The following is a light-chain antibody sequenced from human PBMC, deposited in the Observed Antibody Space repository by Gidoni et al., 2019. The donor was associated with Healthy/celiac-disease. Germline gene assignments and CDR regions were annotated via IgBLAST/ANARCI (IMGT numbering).Light chain of an antibody. J-gene: IGKJ5*01. CDR3: QQYNNWPPIT. V-gene: IGKV3-15*01. Sequence: EIVMTQSPATLSVSPGDRATLSCRASQCVSSNLAWNQQKPGQAPMLLIYGASTRATGIPARFSGSGSGTEFTLTISSLQSEDFAVYYCQQYNNWPPITFGQGTRLEIK. CDR1: QCVSSN. CDR2: GAS.